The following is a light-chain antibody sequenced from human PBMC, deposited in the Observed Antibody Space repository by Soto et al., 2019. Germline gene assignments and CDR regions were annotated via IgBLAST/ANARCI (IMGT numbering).Light chain of an antibody. CDR1: QGISNY. CDR3: QKYNSAPNT. J-gene: IGKJ1*01. CDR2: AAS. Sequence: DIQMTQSPSPLSASVGDRVTITCRASQGISNYLAWHQQKPGKVPKLLIYAASTLQSGVPSRFSGSGSGTDFTLTISSPLPEDVATYYCQKYNSAPNTFGQGTKVEIK. V-gene: IGKV1-27*01.